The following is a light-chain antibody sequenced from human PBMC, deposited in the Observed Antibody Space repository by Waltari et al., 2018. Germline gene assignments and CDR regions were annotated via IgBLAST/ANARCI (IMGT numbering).Light chain of an antibody. V-gene: IGLV1-40*01. CDR2: DNS. CDR3: QSYDRSLSASV. CDR1: TSHIGAGFG. J-gene: IGLJ3*02. Sequence: QSVLTQPPSVSGAPGQRVTFSCTGRTSHIGAGFGVHWYQQLPGTAPKLLIFDNSVRPSGVPDRFSGSKSGTSASLAITGLQAEDEADYYCQSYDRSLSASVFGGGTKLTVL.